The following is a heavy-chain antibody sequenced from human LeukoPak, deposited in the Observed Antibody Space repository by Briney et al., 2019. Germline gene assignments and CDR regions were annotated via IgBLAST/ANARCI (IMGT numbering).Heavy chain of an antibody. CDR3: ARGSRYCSSTSCPDWDY. J-gene: IGHJ4*02. D-gene: IGHD2-2*01. Sequence: SVKVSCTASGGTFSSYAISWVRQAPGQGLEWMGGIIPIFGTANYAQKFQGRVTITADESTSTAYMELSSLRSEDTAVYYCARGSRYCSSTSCPDWDYWGQGTLVTVSS. CDR2: IIPIFGTA. V-gene: IGHV1-69*13. CDR1: GGTFSSYA.